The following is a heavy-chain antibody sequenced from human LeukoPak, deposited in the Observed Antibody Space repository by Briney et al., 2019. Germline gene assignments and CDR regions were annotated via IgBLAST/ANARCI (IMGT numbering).Heavy chain of an antibody. CDR3: AKDRFRLDTLFDY. D-gene: IGHD5-18*01. Sequence: GGSLRLSCAASGFTVSSNNMNWVRQAPGKGLEWVSVIYSGGSTYYADSVKGRFTISRDNSKNTLYLQMNSLRAEDTAVYYCAKDRFRLDTLFDYWGQGTLVTVSS. CDR2: IYSGGST. J-gene: IGHJ4*02. CDR1: GFTVSSNN. V-gene: IGHV3-53*05.